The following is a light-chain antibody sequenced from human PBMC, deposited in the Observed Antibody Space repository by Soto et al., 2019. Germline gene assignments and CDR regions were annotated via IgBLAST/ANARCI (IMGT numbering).Light chain of an antibody. CDR2: GAS. CDR1: QSVSSSY. J-gene: IGKJ3*01. Sequence: EIVLTQSPGTLSLSPGERATLSCRASQSVSSSYLAWYRQRPGQAPRLLIYGASIRATGIPDRFSGSGSGTDFALTISRLEPEDCAVYYCQQYGSSPSFGPGTTVDIK. CDR3: QQYGSSPS. V-gene: IGKV3-20*01.